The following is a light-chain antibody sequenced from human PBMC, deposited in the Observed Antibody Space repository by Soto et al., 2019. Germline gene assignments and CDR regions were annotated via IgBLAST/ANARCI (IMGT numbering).Light chain of an antibody. Sequence: QSVLTQPPSVSGAPGQRVTISCTGSSSNIGAGYDVHWYQQLPGTAPKLLIYGNSNRPSGVPDRFSGSKSGTSASLAITGLQDEDEADYYCQSYDSSLRGVFGGGTNLTVL. CDR3: QSYDSSLRGV. J-gene: IGLJ2*01. V-gene: IGLV1-40*01. CDR2: GNS. CDR1: SSNIGAGYD.